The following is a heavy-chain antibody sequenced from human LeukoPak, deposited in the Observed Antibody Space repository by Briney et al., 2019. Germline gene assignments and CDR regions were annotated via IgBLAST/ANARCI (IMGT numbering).Heavy chain of an antibody. D-gene: IGHD3-22*01. Sequence: SETLSLTCTVSGGSISSGSYYWSWIRQPAGKGLEWIGRIYTSGSTNYNPSLKSRVTISVDTSKNQFSLRLSSVTAADTAVYYCARVSPHYYDSSGPNDAFDIWGQGTMVTVSS. V-gene: IGHV4-61*02. CDR3: ARVSPHYYDSSGPNDAFDI. CDR2: IYTSGST. CDR1: GGSISSGSYY. J-gene: IGHJ3*02.